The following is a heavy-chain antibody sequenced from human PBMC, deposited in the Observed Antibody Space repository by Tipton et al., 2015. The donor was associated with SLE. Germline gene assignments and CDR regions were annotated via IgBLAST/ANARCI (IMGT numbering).Heavy chain of an antibody. CDR2: ITATSSST. J-gene: IGHJ4*02. Sequence: SLRLSCTASGFTFSRYGMSWVRQAPGKGLELGSAITATSSSTYYPDSVKGQFTISRDDAKNSAYLQMNSLRDEDTAVYYCAREASLAYWGQGTLVTVTS. CDR1: GFTFSRYG. D-gene: IGHD6-6*01. CDR3: AREASLAY. V-gene: IGHV3-21*01.